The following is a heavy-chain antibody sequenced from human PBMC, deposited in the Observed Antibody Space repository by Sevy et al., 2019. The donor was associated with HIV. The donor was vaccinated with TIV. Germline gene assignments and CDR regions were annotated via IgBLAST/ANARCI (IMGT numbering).Heavy chain of an antibody. CDR2: IYPGDSDT. J-gene: IGHJ6*02. D-gene: IGHD2-15*01. V-gene: IGHV5-51*06. CDR1: GYSFTNYW. CDR3: PRFGSYRLSYYGMDV. Sequence: GESLKISCKGAGYSFTNYWIGWVRQMPGKGLEWMGIIYPGDSDTRYSPSFQGQVTISADKSISTAYLQWSSLRASDTAMYYCPRFGSYRLSYYGMDVWGQGTTVTVSS.